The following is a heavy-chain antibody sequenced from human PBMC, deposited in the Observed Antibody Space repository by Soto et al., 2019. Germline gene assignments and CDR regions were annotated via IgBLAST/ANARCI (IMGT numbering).Heavy chain of an antibody. CDR2: IFYSVSS. CDR1: GASVTTYY. D-gene: IGHD3-9*01. V-gene: IGHV4-59*02. Sequence: SETLSLTCTVSGASVTTYYWNWIRQSPGKGLEWIGNIFYSVSSNYDPSLESRVTISVDTSKNQFSLKLRSVTAADTAVYYCARRGRPYSDFLSRPQAVGAFDIWGQGTLVTVSS. J-gene: IGHJ3*02. CDR3: ARRGRPYSDFLSRPQAVGAFDI.